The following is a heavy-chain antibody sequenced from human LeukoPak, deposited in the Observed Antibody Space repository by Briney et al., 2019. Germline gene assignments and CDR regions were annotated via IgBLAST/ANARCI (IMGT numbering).Heavy chain of an antibody. J-gene: IGHJ4*02. V-gene: IGHV1-3*01. CDR1: GYTFTNYA. CDR2: INAGNGNT. D-gene: IGHD3-22*01. CDR3: ARDLTHRRNYDNSGYQIVPAF. Sequence: GASVKVSCKASGYTFTNYAMHWVRQAPGQRLEWMGWINAGNGNTKYSQEFQGRVTMTTDTSTSTAYMELRSLRSDDTAVYYCARDLTHRRNYDNSGYQIVPAFWGQGTLVTVSS.